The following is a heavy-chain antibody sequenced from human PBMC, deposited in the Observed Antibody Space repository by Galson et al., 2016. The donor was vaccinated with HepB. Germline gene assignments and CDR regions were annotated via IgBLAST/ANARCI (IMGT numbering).Heavy chain of an antibody. CDR2: MSYSGSI. V-gene: IGHV4-59*01. Sequence: SETLSLTCTVSGGSISNYYWNWIRQPPGKGLEWIGYMSYSGSINYNPSLKSRVTLSGDTSKSQFSLKLRSVTTADTAVYYCARGYDSSGYYYGSDAFDLWGLGTMVTVSS. J-gene: IGHJ3*01. D-gene: IGHD3-22*01. CDR1: GGSISNYY. CDR3: ARGYDSSGYYYGSDAFDL.